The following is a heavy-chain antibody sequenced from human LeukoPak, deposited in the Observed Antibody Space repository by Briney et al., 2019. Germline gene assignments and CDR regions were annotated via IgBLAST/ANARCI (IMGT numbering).Heavy chain of an antibody. CDR3: ARDRVIVGPSDGFDI. J-gene: IGHJ3*02. CDR1: GYTFTGYY. V-gene: IGHV1-2*02. Sequence: ASVKVSCKASGYTFTGYYVNWVRQAPGQGLEWMGWISPNSGGTNYAQKFQGRVTMSRDTSISTAYMELSRLRSVDTALYYCARDRVIVGPSDGFDIWGQGTMVTVSS. D-gene: IGHD3-22*01. CDR2: ISPNSGGT.